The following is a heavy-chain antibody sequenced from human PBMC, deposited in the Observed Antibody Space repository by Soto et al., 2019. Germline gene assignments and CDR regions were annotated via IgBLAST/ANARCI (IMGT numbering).Heavy chain of an antibody. CDR1: GGSISSYY. CDR2: IYYSGST. D-gene: IGHD3-16*01. Sequence: ETLSLTCTVSGGSISSYYWSWIRQPPGKGLEWIGYIYYSGSTNYNPSLKSRVTISVDTSKNQFSLKLSSVTAADTAVYYCARLQVRGGFDPWGQGTLVTVSS. J-gene: IGHJ5*02. CDR3: ARLQVRGGFDP. V-gene: IGHV4-59*08.